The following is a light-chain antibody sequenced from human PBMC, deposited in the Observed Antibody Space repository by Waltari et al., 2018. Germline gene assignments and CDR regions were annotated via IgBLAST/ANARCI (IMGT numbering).Light chain of an antibody. CDR3: QQRRSWPLT. J-gene: IGKJ4*01. V-gene: IGKV3-11*01. CDR1: QSVGTY. Sequence: EIVLTRSPAILSFSPGERATLSCRASQSVGTYLAWYQQRPCQSPRLLIYDASYRATGIPGRFSGSGSETDFTLTISSLQPEDFAVYYCQQRRSWPLTFGGGTRVQI. CDR2: DAS.